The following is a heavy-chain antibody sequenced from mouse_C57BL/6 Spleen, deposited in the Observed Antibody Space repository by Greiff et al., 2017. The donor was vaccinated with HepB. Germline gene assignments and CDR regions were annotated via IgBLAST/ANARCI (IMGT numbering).Heavy chain of an antibody. D-gene: IGHD1-1*01. CDR1: GYTFTSYW. V-gene: IGHV1-5*01. Sequence: EVQRVESGTVLARPGASVKMSCKTSGYTFTSYWMHWVKQRPGQGLEWIGAIYPGNSDTSSNQKFKGKAKLTAVTSASTAYMELSSLTNEDSAVYYCTRNSLITTVPHYFDYWGQGTTLTVSS. J-gene: IGHJ2*01. CDR2: IYPGNSDT. CDR3: TRNSLITTVPHYFDY.